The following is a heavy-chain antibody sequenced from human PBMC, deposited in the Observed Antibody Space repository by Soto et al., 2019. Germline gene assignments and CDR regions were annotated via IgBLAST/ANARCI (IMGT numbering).Heavy chain of an antibody. Sequence: LPGGSLRLSCAASGFTFSSYAMHWVRQAPGKGLEWVAVISYDGSNKYYADSVKGRFTISRDNSKNTLYLQMNSLRAEDTAVYYCAREPVGYSYGWDAFDIWGQGTMVTVSS. CDR2: ISYDGSNK. D-gene: IGHD5-18*01. V-gene: IGHV3-30-3*01. CDR3: AREPVGYSYGWDAFDI. J-gene: IGHJ3*02. CDR1: GFTFSSYA.